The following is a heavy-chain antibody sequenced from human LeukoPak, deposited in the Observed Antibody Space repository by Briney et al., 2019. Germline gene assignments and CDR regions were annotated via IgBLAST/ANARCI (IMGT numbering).Heavy chain of an antibody. V-gene: IGHV3-74*01. Sequence: GGSPRLSCAASGFTFSDYWIHWVRQAPGKGLVWVSRINTDGSITNYADSVKGRFSISRDNAKNTLFLQMSSLRAEDTAVYYCAKGWPLDYWGQGTLVTVSS. D-gene: IGHD6-19*01. CDR3: AKGWPLDY. CDR1: GFTFSDYW. CDR2: INTDGSIT. J-gene: IGHJ4*02.